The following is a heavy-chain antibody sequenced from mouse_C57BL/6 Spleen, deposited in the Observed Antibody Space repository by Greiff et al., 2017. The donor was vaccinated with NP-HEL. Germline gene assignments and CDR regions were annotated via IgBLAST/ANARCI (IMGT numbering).Heavy chain of an antibody. CDR1: GYAFSSYW. V-gene: IGHV1-80*01. Sequence: VQRVESGAELVKPGASVKISCKASGYAFSSYWMNWVKQRPGKGLEWIGQIYPGDGDTNYNGKFKGKATLTADKSSSTAYMQLSSLTSEDSAVYFCARAITTVGSWYFDVWGTGTTVTVSS. CDR3: ARAITTVGSWYFDV. CDR2: IYPGDGDT. J-gene: IGHJ1*03. D-gene: IGHD1-1*01.